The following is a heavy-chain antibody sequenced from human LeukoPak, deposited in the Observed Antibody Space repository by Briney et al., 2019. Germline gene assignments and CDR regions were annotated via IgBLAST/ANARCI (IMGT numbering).Heavy chain of an antibody. CDR2: VYYTGIT. J-gene: IGHJ4*02. V-gene: IGHV4-59*01. CDR3: ASQLGGTTFH. D-gene: IGHD1/OR15-1a*01. Sequence: PSETLSLTCTASGVSINTYFWSWIRQPPGKGLEWIGYVYYTGITNYNPSLKSRVSISLDTSKNQFSLRLNSVTAAETAVYYCASQLGGTTFHWGQGTLVTVSS. CDR1: GVSINTYF.